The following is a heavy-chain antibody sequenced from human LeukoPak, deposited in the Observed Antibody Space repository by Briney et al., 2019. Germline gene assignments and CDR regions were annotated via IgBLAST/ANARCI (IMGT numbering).Heavy chain of an antibody. D-gene: IGHD4-17*01. CDR2: ISAYNGNT. V-gene: IGHV1-18*01. CDR1: GYTFASYG. J-gene: IGHJ5*02. CDR3: ARDYGDYEYDKENWFDP. Sequence: ASVTVSCKASGYTFASYGISWVRQAPGQGLEWMGWISAYNGNTNYAQKLQGRVTMTTDTSTSTAYMELRSLRSDDTAVYYCARDYGDYEYDKENWFDPWGQGTLVTVSS.